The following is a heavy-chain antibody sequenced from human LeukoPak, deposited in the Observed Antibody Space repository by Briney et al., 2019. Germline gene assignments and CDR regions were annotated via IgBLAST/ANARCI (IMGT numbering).Heavy chain of an antibody. CDR2: ISGSGGST. V-gene: IGHV3-23*01. D-gene: IGHD5-18*01. Sequence: PGGSLRLSCAASGFTFSSYGMSWVRQAPGKVLEWVSAISGSGGSTYYADSVKGRFTISRDNAKNSLYLQMNSLRAEDTAVYYYATSPVYSYGHPYYFDYWGQGTLVTVSS. CDR1: GFTFSSYG. J-gene: IGHJ4*02. CDR3: ATSPVYSYGHPYYFDY.